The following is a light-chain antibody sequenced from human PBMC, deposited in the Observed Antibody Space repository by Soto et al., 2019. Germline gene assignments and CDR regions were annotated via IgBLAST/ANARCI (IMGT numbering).Light chain of an antibody. V-gene: IGLV2-11*01. J-gene: IGLJ1*01. Sequence: QSVLTQPRSVSGSPGQSVTISCTGTSSDVGGYNYVSWYQQHPGKAPKLMIYDVSKRPSGVPDRFSGSQSGNTASLTISGLQAEDEADYYCCSYAGSYTFDVFGTGTKLTVL. CDR1: SSDVGGYNY. CDR2: DVS. CDR3: CSYAGSYTFDV.